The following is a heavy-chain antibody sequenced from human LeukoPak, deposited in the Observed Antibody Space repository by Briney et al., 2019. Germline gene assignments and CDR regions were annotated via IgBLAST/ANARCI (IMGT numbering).Heavy chain of an antibody. CDR2: ISSSSSYI. CDR3: ASSTGYFYYYYYMDV. V-gene: IGHV3-21*01. Sequence: GGSLRLSCAASGFTFSSYSMNWVRQAPGKGLEWVSSISSSSSYIYYADSVKGRFTISRDNAKNSLYLQMNSLRAEDTAVYYCASSTGYFYYYYYMDVWGKGTTVTISS. CDR1: GFTFSSYS. D-gene: IGHD1-26*01. J-gene: IGHJ6*03.